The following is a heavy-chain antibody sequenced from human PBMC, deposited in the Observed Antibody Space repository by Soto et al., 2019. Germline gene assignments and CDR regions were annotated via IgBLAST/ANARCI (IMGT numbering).Heavy chain of an antibody. J-gene: IGHJ4*02. D-gene: IGHD3-10*01. CDR3: ATDRGGLGNFDY. Sequence: SVKVSCKASGGTFSSYAISWVRQAPGQGLEWMGGIIPIFGTANYAQKFQGRVTMTTDTSTSTAYMELRSLRSEDTAVYYCATDRGGLGNFDYWGQGTLVTVSS. CDR2: IIPIFGTA. CDR1: GGTFSSYA. V-gene: IGHV1-69*05.